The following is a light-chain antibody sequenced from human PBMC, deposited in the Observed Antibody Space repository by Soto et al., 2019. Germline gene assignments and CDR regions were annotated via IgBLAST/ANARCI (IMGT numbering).Light chain of an antibody. CDR1: STDVGGYNY. J-gene: IGLJ1*01. CDR2: DVS. Sequence: QSVLTQPRSVSGSPGQSVTISCTGTSTDVGGYNYVSWYQQHPGKVPKLMLYDVSKRPSGVPDRFSGSKSGNTASLTISGLQAEDDADYYCRSYAGRDTLYVFGSGTKVTVL. V-gene: IGLV2-11*01. CDR3: RSYAGRDTLYV.